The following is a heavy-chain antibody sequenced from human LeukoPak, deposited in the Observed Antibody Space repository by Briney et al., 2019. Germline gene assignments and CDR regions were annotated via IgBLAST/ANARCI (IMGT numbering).Heavy chain of an antibody. CDR1: GGSMSGGDNY. CDR2: INYSGRT. Sequence: TSESLSLTCSVAGGSMSGGDNYWSCLSPPPGKGLEYSGYINYSGRTPYNTSHQHRPTITVDTSTTKLSLQLRSVTAPDTAVYYYAPAPLGFCSVGTCKRYFNYCGQGTVANVSS. J-gene: IGHJ4*02. V-gene: IGHV4-30-4*01. CDR3: APAPLGFCSVGTCKRYFNY. D-gene: IGHD2-15*01.